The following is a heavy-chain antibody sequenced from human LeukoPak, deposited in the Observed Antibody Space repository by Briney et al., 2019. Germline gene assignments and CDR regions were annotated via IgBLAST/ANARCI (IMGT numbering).Heavy chain of an antibody. V-gene: IGHV3-11*01. CDR3: ARGRIRHTRIAARPIPNYYMDV. Sequence: PGGSLRLSCAASGFTFSDYYMSWIRQAPGKGLEWVSYITSSGTTMYYADSVKGRFTISRDNAKNSLYLQLNSLRAEDTAVYYCARGRIRHTRIAARPIPNYYMDVWGKGTTVTVSS. D-gene: IGHD6-6*01. CDR2: ITSSGTTM. J-gene: IGHJ6*03. CDR1: GFTFSDYY.